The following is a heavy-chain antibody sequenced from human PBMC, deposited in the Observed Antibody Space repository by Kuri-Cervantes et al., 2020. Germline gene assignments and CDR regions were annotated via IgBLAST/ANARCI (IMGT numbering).Heavy chain of an antibody. CDR2: IIPIFGTA. Sequence: SVKVSCKASGGTFSSYAISWVRQAPGQGLEWMGGIIPIFGTANYAQKFQGRVTITADESTSTAYMELSSLRSEDTAVYYCARRALTYYDFWSGYFSYYYYGMDVWGQGTTVTVSS. D-gene: IGHD3-3*01. V-gene: IGHV1-69*13. CDR3: ARRALTYYDFWSGYFSYYYYGMDV. J-gene: IGHJ6*02. CDR1: GGTFSSYA.